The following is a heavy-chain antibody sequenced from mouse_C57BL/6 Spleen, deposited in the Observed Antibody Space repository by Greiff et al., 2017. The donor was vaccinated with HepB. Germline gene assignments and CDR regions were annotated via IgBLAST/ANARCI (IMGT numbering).Heavy chain of an antibody. J-gene: IGHJ3*01. V-gene: IGHV1-15*01. Sequence: VQLQQSGAELVRPGASVTLSCKASGYTFTDYEMHWVKQTPVHGLEWIGAIDPETGGTAYNQKFKGKAILTADKSSSTAYMELRSLTSADSAVYYCTRDDWGAYGGQGTLVTVSA. CDR3: TRDDWGAY. CDR2: IDPETGGT. D-gene: IGHD2-4*01. CDR1: GYTFTDYE.